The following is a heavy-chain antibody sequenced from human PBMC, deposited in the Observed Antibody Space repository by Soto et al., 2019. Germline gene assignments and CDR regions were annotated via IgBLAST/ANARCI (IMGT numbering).Heavy chain of an antibody. D-gene: IGHD7-27*01. CDR1: GYSFTHFW. CDR2: IYPDDSDT. J-gene: IGHJ6*02. V-gene: IGHV5-51*03. Sequence: EVLLVQSGAEVKKSGESLKISCKGSGYSFTHFWIGWVRQMPGKGLEWMGIIYPDDSDTRYSPSFQGQVTISADKSISTAYLQWSILKDSDTAIYYCATSFRIALGRGYYYYGMDVWGQGTTVTVPS. CDR3: ATSFRIALGRGYYYYGMDV.